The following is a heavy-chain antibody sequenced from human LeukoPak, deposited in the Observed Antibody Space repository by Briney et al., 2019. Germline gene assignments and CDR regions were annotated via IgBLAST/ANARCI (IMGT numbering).Heavy chain of an antibody. J-gene: IGHJ4*02. CDR3: ATTRGSHVLTPYFDY. Sequence: GASVKVSCKASGYTFSTYGVIWVRQAPGQGLEWMGWISAYNSYTRYVEKFQGRVTMTIDTSTNTADMELRSLRSDDTAVYYCATTRGSHVLTPYFDYWGQGTLVTVSS. CDR1: GYTFSTYG. D-gene: IGHD3-16*01. CDR2: ISAYNSYT. V-gene: IGHV1-18*01.